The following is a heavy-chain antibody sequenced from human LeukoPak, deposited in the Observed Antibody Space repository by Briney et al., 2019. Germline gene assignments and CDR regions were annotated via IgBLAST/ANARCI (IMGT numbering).Heavy chain of an antibody. CDR1: DGSFSDYY. Sequence: SETLSLTCAVFDGSFSDYYWSWVRQPPGKGLEWIGEINYSGRTNYYPSLTSRATLSIDTSKNQFSLKLSSVTVADTAVYYCARGVRRSTSWNSYYNYFYLDVWGKGTTATVSS. J-gene: IGHJ6*03. CDR3: ARGVRRSTSWNSYYNYFYLDV. V-gene: IGHV4-34*01. D-gene: IGHD1-7*01. CDR2: INYSGRT.